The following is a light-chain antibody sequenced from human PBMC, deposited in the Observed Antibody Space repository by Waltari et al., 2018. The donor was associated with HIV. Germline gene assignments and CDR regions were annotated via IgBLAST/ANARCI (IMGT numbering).Light chain of an antibody. CDR1: SSDVGGYNY. J-gene: IGLJ2*01. V-gene: IGLV2-14*01. Sequence: QSALTQPASVSGSPGQSITIPCTGTSSDVGGYNYVSWYQQHPGKAPKLMIYEVSNRPSGVSNRFSGSKSGNTASLTISGLQAEDEADYYCSSYTSSSTYVVFGGGTKLTVL. CDR3: SSYTSSSTYVV. CDR2: EVS.